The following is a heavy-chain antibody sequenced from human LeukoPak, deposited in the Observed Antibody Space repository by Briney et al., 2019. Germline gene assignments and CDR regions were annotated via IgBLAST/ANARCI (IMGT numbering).Heavy chain of an antibody. Sequence: GESLKISCKGSGYSFTSYWIGWVRQMPGKGLEWMGIIYPGDSDTRYSPSFQGQVTISADTSISTAYLQWSSLKASDTAMYYCARNEYYDFWSGYYEKSGMDVWGQGTTVTVSS. CDR3: ARNEYYDFWSGYYEKSGMDV. CDR2: IYPGDSDT. D-gene: IGHD3-3*01. J-gene: IGHJ6*02. CDR1: GYSFTSYW. V-gene: IGHV5-51*01.